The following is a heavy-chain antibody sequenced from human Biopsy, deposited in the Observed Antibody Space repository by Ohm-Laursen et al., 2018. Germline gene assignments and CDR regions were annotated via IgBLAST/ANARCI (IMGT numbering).Heavy chain of an antibody. CDR1: GFTFASHA. J-gene: IGHJ3*02. Sequence: FLRLSCAASGFTFASHAMRWVRQAPGKGLEWVSLISGSGDTAYYPGSVKGRFTISRDNSKNTLYLEMNSLRTEETAKYYCTKAGSQDGFDIWGPGTMVTVSS. V-gene: IGHV3-23*01. D-gene: IGHD3-10*01. CDR2: ISGSGDTA. CDR3: TKAGSQDGFDI.